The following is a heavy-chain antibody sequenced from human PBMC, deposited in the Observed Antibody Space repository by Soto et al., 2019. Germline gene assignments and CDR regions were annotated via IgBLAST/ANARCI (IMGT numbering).Heavy chain of an antibody. CDR3: AKDGFYSNYLFDY. D-gene: IGHD4-4*01. CDR1: GFTFSSYA. J-gene: IGHJ4*02. V-gene: IGHV3-23*01. CDR2: ISGSGGST. Sequence: LRLSCAASGFTFSSYAMSWVRQAPGKGLEWVSAISGSGGSTYYADSVKGRFTISRDNSKNTLYLQMNSLRAEDTAVYYCAKDGFYSNYLFDYWGQGTLVTVSS.